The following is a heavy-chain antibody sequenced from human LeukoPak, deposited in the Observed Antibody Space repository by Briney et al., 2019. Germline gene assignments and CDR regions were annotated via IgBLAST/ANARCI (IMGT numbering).Heavy chain of an antibody. CDR2: IYWDDDK. V-gene: IGHV2-5*02. D-gene: IGHD3-10*01. CDR3: AHKEYYALGSLGDSFDY. J-gene: IGHJ4*02. Sequence: SGPTLVKPTQTLTLTCTFSGFSLNTDGVGVGWIRQPPGKALEWLAVIYWDDDKRHSPSLKSRLTITKDTSKNQVVLTMPNMDPVDTATYYCAHKEYYALGSLGDSFDYWGQGTLVTVSS. CDR1: GFSLNTDGVG.